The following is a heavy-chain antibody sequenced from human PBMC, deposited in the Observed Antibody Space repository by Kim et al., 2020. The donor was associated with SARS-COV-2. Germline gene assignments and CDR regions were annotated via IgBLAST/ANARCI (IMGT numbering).Heavy chain of an antibody. V-gene: IGHV4-59*01. J-gene: IGHJ6*02. CDR3: ARNVAVAGPHRTVADV. Sequence: SETLSLTCTVFGGSISSYYWSWIRQPPGKGLEWIGYIYYSGSTNYNPSLKSRVTISVDTSKNQFSLKLSSVTAADTAVYYCARNVAVAGPHRTVADVWGQGTTVTVSS. D-gene: IGHD6-19*01. CDR1: GGSISSYY. CDR2: IYYSGST.